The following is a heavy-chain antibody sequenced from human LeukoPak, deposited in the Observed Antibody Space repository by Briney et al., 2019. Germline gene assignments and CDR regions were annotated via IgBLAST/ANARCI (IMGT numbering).Heavy chain of an antibody. Sequence: SGTLSHTCAVSGGSISSSNWWSWVRQPPGKGLEWIGEIYHSGSTNYNPSLKSRVTISVDKSKNQFSLKLSSVTAADTAVYYCARELERGGDYYDSSGYYWGQGTLVTVSS. CDR1: GGSISSSNW. CDR2: IYHSGST. D-gene: IGHD3-22*01. J-gene: IGHJ4*02. CDR3: ARELERGGDYYDSSGYY. V-gene: IGHV4-4*02.